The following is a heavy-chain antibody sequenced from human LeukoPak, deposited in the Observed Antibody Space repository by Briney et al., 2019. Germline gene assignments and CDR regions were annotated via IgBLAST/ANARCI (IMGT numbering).Heavy chain of an antibody. V-gene: IGHV3-48*03. J-gene: IGHJ4*02. CDR2: ISSSGSTI. Sequence: GGSLRLTCAASGFTFSGYEMNWVRQAPGKGLEWISFISSSGSTIYYADSVRGRFTISRDNAKNSLYLQMNSLRAEDTAVYYCARAQRPYGDYFYFDYWGQGTLVTVSS. D-gene: IGHD4-17*01. CDR3: ARAQRPYGDYFYFDY. CDR1: GFTFSGYE.